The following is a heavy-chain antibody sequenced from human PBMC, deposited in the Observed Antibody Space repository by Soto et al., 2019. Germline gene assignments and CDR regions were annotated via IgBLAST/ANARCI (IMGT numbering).Heavy chain of an antibody. V-gene: IGHV3-23*01. CDR2: IIDSGGST. CDR3: AKDQGYSGPNWFDP. J-gene: IGHJ5*02. D-gene: IGHD5-12*01. Sequence: GSLRLSCAASGSTFSSCAMGWVRQAPGKGLEWVSDIIDSGGSTYYADSVKGRFTISRDNSKSTLYLQMNSLRAEDTAVYYCAKDQGYSGPNWFDPWGQGTLVTVSS. CDR1: GSTFSSCA.